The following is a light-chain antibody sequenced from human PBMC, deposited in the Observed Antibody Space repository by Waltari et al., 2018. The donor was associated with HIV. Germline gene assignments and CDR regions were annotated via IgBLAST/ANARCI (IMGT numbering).Light chain of an antibody. V-gene: IGLV2-14*03. J-gene: IGLJ2*01. CDR1: SSDVGGHNS. Sequence: SALPQPASVSGPLGPPITISCTRTSSDVGGHNSVSWYQQHPGKAPKLLISDVSNRPSGVSNRFSGSKSGNTASLTISGLQAEDEADYYCSSYTANSRIFGGGTRLTVL. CDR3: SSYTANSRI. CDR2: DVS.